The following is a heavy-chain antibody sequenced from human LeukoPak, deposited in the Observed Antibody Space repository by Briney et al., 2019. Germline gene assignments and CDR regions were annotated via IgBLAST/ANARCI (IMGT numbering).Heavy chain of an antibody. D-gene: IGHD6-6*01. J-gene: IGHJ3*02. CDR3: ARDFTRQFSPEYLDAFDI. V-gene: IGHV3-33*01. Sequence: GGSLRLSCPASGFTFSSYCMHWVRPAPGKGLEWVAFIWYDGSNKYYADSVKGRSTISRDNSKNTLYLEMNSVRAEETAVCYCARDFTRQFSPEYLDAFDIWGQGTMVTVSS. CDR1: GFTFSSYC. CDR2: IWYDGSNK.